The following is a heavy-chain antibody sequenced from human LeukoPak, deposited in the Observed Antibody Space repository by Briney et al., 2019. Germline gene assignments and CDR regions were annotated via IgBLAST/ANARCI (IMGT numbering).Heavy chain of an antibody. V-gene: IGHV3-30-3*01. CDR1: GFTFSSYA. Sequence: PGGSLRLSCAASGFTFSSYAMHWVRQAPGKGLEWVAVISYDGSNKYYADSVKGRFTISRDNSKNTLYLQMNSLRAEDTAVYYCAKVYSGSYARWFDPWGQGTLVTVSS. D-gene: IGHD1-26*01. CDR2: ISYDGSNK. CDR3: AKVYSGSYARWFDP. J-gene: IGHJ5*02.